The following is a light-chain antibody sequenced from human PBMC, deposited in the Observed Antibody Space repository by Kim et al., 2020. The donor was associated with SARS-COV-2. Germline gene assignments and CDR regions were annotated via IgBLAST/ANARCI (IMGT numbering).Light chain of an antibody. J-gene: IGKJ2*01. CDR2: AIS. CDR1: QSVSSSY. Sequence: SPGERATLSCRASQSVSSSYLAWYQQKPGEAPRLLIYAISSRATGIPDRFSGSGSGTDFTLTISRLEPEDFAVYYCQQYGSSHYTFGQGTKLEI. CDR3: QQYGSSHYT. V-gene: IGKV3-20*01.